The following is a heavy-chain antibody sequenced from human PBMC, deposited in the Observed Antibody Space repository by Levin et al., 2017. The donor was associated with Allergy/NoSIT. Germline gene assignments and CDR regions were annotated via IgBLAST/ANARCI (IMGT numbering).Heavy chain of an antibody. CDR1: GFSFSSYG. V-gene: IGHV3-23*01. Sequence: GESLKISCAASGFSFSSYGMTWVRQAPGKGLEWVSSISGGGSTFYGDSVKGRFTISRDNSKNTLYLQMNSLRAEDTAVYFCAKYRLINGNYDSHFGNWGQGTLVTVSS. D-gene: IGHD5-12*01. CDR2: ISGGGST. J-gene: IGHJ4*02. CDR3: AKYRLINGNYDSHFGN.